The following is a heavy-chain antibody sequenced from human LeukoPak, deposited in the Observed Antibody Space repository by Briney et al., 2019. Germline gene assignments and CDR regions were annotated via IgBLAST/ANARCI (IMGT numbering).Heavy chain of an antibody. CDR1: GFTFSSYA. CDR2: ISGSGGST. J-gene: IGHJ6*02. Sequence: GGSLRLSCAASGFTFSSYAMSWVRQAPGKGLEWVSAISGSGGSTYYADSVKGWFTISRDNSKNTLYLQMNSLRAEDTAVYYCAKTGYSSSWHGYYYGMDVWGQGTTVTVSS. V-gene: IGHV3-23*01. D-gene: IGHD6-13*01. CDR3: AKTGYSSSWHGYYYGMDV.